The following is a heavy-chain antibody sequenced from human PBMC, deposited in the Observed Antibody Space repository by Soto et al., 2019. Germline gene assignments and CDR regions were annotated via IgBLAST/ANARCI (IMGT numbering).Heavy chain of an antibody. CDR3: ARGSLLEWLMGNGMDV. D-gene: IGHD3-3*01. CDR2: INPNSGGT. V-gene: IGHV1-2*02. Sequence: QVQLVQSGAEVKKPGASVKVSCKASGYTFTGYYMHWVRQAPGQGLVWMGWINPNSGGTNYAQKFQGRVNMTRDTSISTAYMALSRLRADDTAVYYCARGSLLEWLMGNGMDVWGQGPTVTVSS. J-gene: IGHJ6*02. CDR1: GYTFTGYY.